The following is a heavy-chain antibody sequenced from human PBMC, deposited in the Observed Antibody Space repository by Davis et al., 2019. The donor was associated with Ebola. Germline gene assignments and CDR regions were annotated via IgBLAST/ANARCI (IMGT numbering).Heavy chain of an antibody. D-gene: IGHD2-2*02. CDR3: ARDLYLGSWNYYGMDV. CDR1: GFTFSSYS. V-gene: IGHV3-21*01. J-gene: IGHJ6*02. CDR2: ISSSSSYI. Sequence: GESLKISCAASGFTFSSYSMNWVRQAAGKGLEWVSSISSSSSYIYYADSVKGRFTISRDNAKNSLYLQMNSLRAEDTAVYYCARDLYLGSWNYYGMDVWGQGTTVTVSS.